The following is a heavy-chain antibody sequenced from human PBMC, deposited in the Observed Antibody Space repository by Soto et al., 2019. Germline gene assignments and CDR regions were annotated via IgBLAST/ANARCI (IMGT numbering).Heavy chain of an antibody. J-gene: IGHJ5*02. CDR3: VREGVRSSGWFDP. CDR1: GYTFTNNW. D-gene: IGHD3-22*01. Sequence: GGSLKIYRKGTGYTFTNNWIGWVRQKPGKGLEWVGHIHPRDSDARYSPPCQGQVTLSAGRSTSTAYLKCPSAQAPDRGMYYCVREGVRSSGWFDPWGQGTQVTVSS. V-gene: IGHV5-51*01. CDR2: IHPRDSDA.